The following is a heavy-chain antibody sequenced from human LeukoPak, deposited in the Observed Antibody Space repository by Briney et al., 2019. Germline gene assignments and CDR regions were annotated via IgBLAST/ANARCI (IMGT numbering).Heavy chain of an antibody. CDR3: AATPGIAVAGVDY. D-gene: IGHD6-19*01. Sequence: GGSLRLSCAASGFTFSSYAMSWVRQAPGKGLEWVSAISGSGGSTYYADSVKGRFTISRDNFKNTLYLQMNSLRAEDTAVYYCAATPGIAVAGVDYWGQGTLVTVSS. CDR2: ISGSGGST. V-gene: IGHV3-23*01. CDR1: GFTFSSYA. J-gene: IGHJ4*02.